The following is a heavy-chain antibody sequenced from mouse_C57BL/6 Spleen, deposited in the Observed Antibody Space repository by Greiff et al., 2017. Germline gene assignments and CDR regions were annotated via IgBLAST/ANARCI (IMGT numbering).Heavy chain of an antibody. J-gene: IGHJ2*01. CDR1: GYTFTSYW. Sequence: QVQLQPPGAELVMPGASVKLSCKASGYTFTSYWMHWVKQRPGQGLEWIGEIDPSDSYTTYNQKFKGKSTLTVDKSSSTAYMQLSSLTSEDSAVYYCARDGDGSRYFDYWGQGTTRTVSS. CDR2: IDPSDSYT. D-gene: IGHD1-1*01. CDR3: ARDGDGSRYFDY. V-gene: IGHV1-69*01.